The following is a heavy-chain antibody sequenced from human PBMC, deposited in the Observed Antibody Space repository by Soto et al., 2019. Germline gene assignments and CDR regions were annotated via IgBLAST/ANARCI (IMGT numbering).Heavy chain of an antibody. CDR3: ASERVTGTTWRWFDP. V-gene: IGHV1-69*13. CDR1: GGTFSSYA. CDR2: IIPIFGTA. Sequence: ASVKVSCKASGGTFSSYAISWVRQAPGQGLEWMGEIIPIFGTANYAQKFQGRVTITADESTSTAYMELSSLRSEDTAVYYCASERVTGTTWRWFDPWGQGTLVTVS. J-gene: IGHJ5*02. D-gene: IGHD1-7*01.